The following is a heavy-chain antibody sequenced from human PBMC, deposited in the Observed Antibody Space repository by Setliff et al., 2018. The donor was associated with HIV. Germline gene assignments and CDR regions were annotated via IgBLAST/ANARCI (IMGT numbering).Heavy chain of an antibody. D-gene: IGHD3-3*01. V-gene: IGHV1-2*06. J-gene: IGHJ3*02. CDR2: INPKSGGT. CDR3: ARLPFITIFGVLNGDDGFDI. CDR1: GYTFTGYY. Sequence: ASVKVSCKASGYTFTGYYMHWVRQAPGQGPEWLGRINPKSGGTRYAQKFQGRVSMTRDTAISTAYMELSRLRSDDSAVYYCARLPFITIFGVLNGDDGFDIWGQGTMVPVSS.